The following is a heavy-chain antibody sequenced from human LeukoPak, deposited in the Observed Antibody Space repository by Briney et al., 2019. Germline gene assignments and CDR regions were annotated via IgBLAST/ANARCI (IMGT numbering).Heavy chain of an antibody. J-gene: IGHJ4*02. CDR2: ISSSSSYI. D-gene: IGHD1-26*01. V-gene: IGHV3-21*04. CDR3: TRHGESGSYYRFGE. Sequence: GGSLRLSCAASGFTFSSYSMNWVRQAPGKGLEWVSSISSSSSYIYYADSVKGRFTISRDNAKNSLYLQMNSLKTEDTAVYYCTRHGESGSYYRFGEWGQGTLVTVSS. CDR1: GFTFSSYS.